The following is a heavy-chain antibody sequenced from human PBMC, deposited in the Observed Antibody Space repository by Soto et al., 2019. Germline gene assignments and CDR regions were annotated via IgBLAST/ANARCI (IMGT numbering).Heavy chain of an antibody. V-gene: IGHV4-34*01. J-gene: IGHJ5*02. CDR1: GGSFSGYY. CDR3: ARGDIGYCRSTSCYFSWFDP. Sequence: QVQLQQWGAGLLKPSETLSLTCAVYGGSFSGYYWSWIRQPPGKGLEWIGEINHSGSTNYNPSLKRRVTISVDTSKNQFSLKLSSVTAADTAVYYCARGDIGYCRSTSCYFSWFDPWGQGTLVTVSS. D-gene: IGHD2-2*01. CDR2: INHSGST.